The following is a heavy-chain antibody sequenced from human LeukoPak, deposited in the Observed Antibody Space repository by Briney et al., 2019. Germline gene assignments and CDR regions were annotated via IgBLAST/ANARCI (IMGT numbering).Heavy chain of an antibody. CDR1: GYSFTSYW. CDR3: AVGSSVYCSSTSCYGDYYGMDV. D-gene: IGHD2-2*01. CDR2: IYPGDSDT. Sequence: GESLKISCKGSGYSFTSYWIGWVRQMPGKGLEWMGIIYPGDSDTRYSPSFQGQVTISADKSISTAYLQWSSLKASDTAMYYCAVGSSVYCSSTSCYGDYYGMDVWGQGTTVTVSS. J-gene: IGHJ6*02. V-gene: IGHV5-51*01.